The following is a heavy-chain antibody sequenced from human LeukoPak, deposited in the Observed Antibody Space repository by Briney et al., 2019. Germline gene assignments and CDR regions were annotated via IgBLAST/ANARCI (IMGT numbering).Heavy chain of an antibody. Sequence: GGSLRLSCAASGFTFSSYWMHWVRQAPGKGLVWVSRINSDGSSTIYADSVKGRFTISRDNAKNTLYLQMNSLRAEDTAVYYCARVGPGGVTRDWYFDLWGRGTLVTVSS. CDR1: GFTFSSYW. J-gene: IGHJ2*01. D-gene: IGHD4-11*01. CDR3: ARVGPGGVTRDWYFDL. V-gene: IGHV3-74*01. CDR2: INSDGSST.